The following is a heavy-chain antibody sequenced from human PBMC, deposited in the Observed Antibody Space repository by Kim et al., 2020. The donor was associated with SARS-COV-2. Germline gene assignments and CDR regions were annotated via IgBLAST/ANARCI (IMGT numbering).Heavy chain of an antibody. J-gene: IGHJ4*02. D-gene: IGHD3-22*01. CDR2: IYFSGGS. Sequence: SETLSLTCTVSGGSIYSDYWSWIRQVPGKGLEWIGYIYFSGGSNYNPSLTSRVSMSIDTSENRFSLKLRSVTAADTAVYFCARGSIGYYYGWGQGILITVSS. CDR3: ARGSIGYYYG. V-gene: IGHV4-59*01. CDR1: GGSIYSDY.